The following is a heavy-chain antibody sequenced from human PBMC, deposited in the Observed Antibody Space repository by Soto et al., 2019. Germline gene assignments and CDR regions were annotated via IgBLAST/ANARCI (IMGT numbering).Heavy chain of an antibody. V-gene: IGHV1-3*01. J-gene: IGHJ3*02. D-gene: IGHD6-19*01. CDR2: INAGNGNT. Sequence: GASVKVSCKASGYTFTSYSMHWVRQAPGQRLEWMGWINAGNGNTKYSQKFQGRVTITRDTSASTAYMELSSLRSEDTAVYYCARDKQHSSGWYSSAFDIWGQGTMVTVS. CDR1: GYTFTSYS. CDR3: ARDKQHSSGWYSSAFDI.